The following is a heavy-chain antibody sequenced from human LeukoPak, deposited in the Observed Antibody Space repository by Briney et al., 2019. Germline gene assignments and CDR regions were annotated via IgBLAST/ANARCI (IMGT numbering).Heavy chain of an antibody. Sequence: GGSLRLSCAASGFTFSSYWMHWARQAPGKGLRWVSRINSDGSSTSYADSVKGRFTISRDNAKNTLYLQMNSLRAEDTAVYYCARELVVIDAFDIWGQGTMVTVSS. CDR2: INSDGSST. CDR3: ARELVVIDAFDI. D-gene: IGHD2-15*01. CDR1: GFTFSSYW. V-gene: IGHV3-74*01. J-gene: IGHJ3*02.